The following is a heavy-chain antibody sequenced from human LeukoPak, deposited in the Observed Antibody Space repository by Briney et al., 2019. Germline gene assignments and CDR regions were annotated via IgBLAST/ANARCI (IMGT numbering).Heavy chain of an antibody. Sequence: SVMVSCKASGGTFSSYAITWVRQAPGQGLEWMGRIIPILGIANYAQKFQGRVTIIADKSTSTAYMELSSLRSEDTAVYYCARDLYSGHEGNAFDIWGQGTMVTVSS. D-gene: IGHD5-12*01. CDR1: GGTFSSYA. V-gene: IGHV1-69*04. J-gene: IGHJ3*02. CDR3: ARDLYSGHEGNAFDI. CDR2: IIPILGIA.